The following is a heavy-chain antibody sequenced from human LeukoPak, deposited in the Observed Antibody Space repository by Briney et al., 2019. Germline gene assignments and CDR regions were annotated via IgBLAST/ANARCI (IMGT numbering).Heavy chain of an antibody. V-gene: IGHV3-7*01. CDR1: GFTFSSYW. Sequence: GGSLRLSCAASGFTFSSYWMTWVRQAPGKGLEWLANIKGDGSDKNYVDSVKGRFTISRDNAKNSLFLQMSSLRGEDTALYYCATEHWGPNSWGQGTLVTVSS. D-gene: IGHD3-16*01. J-gene: IGHJ4*02. CDR2: IKGDGSDK. CDR3: ATEHWGPNS.